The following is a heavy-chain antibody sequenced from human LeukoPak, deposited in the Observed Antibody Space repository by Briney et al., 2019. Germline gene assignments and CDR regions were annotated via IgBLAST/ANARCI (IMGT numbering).Heavy chain of an antibody. CDR2: IYYSGST. V-gene: IGHV4-31*03. D-gene: IGHD6-13*01. CDR3: ARGTKRSSSSWYPSTYFDY. Sequence: PSEALSLTCTVSGGSISSGGYYWSWIRQHPGKGLEWIGYIYYSGSTYYNPSLKSRVTISVDTSKNQFSLKLSSVTAADTAVYYCARGTKRSSSSWYPSTYFDYWGQGTLVTVPS. CDR1: GGSISSGGYY. J-gene: IGHJ4*02.